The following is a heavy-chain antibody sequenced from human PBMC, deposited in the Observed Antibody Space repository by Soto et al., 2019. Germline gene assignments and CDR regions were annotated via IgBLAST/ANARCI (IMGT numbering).Heavy chain of an antibody. Sequence: QVQLVQSGAEVKKPGASVKVSCKASGYTFTSYGISWVRQAPGQGLEWMGWISAYNGNTNYAQKLHGRVTKTTDTSTSTDYMEVRSLRSDDTAVYYCARLHGLRYFDWFPYDYWGQGTLVTVSS. CDR2: ISAYNGNT. D-gene: IGHD3-9*01. J-gene: IGHJ4*02. V-gene: IGHV1-18*01. CDR3: ARLHGLRYFDWFPYDY. CDR1: GYTFTSYG.